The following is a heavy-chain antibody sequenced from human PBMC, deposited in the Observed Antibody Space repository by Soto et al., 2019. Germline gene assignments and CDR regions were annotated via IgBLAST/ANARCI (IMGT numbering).Heavy chain of an antibody. CDR1: GFTFSSYA. CDR3: AKDPSHYYDSSGYYYDVAFDY. V-gene: IGHV3-23*01. CDR2: ISGSGGST. J-gene: IGHJ4*02. D-gene: IGHD3-22*01. Sequence: GGSLRLSCAASGFTFSSYAMSWVRQAPGKGLEWVSAISGSGGSTYYADSVKGRFTISRDNSKNTLYMQMNSLRAEDTAVYYCAKDPSHYYDSSGYYYDVAFDYWGQGTLVTVSS.